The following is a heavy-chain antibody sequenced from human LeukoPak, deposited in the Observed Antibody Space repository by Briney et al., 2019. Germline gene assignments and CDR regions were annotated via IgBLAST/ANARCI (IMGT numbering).Heavy chain of an antibody. Sequence: GASVKVSCKASGYTFINYGISWVRQAPGQGLEWMGWITAYNGNTKYAQKFQGRVTMTTDTSTSTAYMELRSLRSDDTASYYCAREGYSSSWYFHDYWGQGTLVTVSS. CDR1: GYTFINYG. D-gene: IGHD6-13*01. CDR3: AREGYSSSWYFHDY. CDR2: ITAYNGNT. V-gene: IGHV1-18*01. J-gene: IGHJ4*02.